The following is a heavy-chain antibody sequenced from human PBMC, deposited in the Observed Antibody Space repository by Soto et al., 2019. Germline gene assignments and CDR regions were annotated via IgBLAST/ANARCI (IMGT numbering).Heavy chain of an antibody. CDR3: ARGQEGVVATH. J-gene: IGHJ4*01. D-gene: IGHD5-12*01. V-gene: IGHV4-34*01. Sequence: QVQLQQWGAGLLKPSETLSLKCAVTGGSLSGYYWSWIRQPPGKGLEWIGEVKDGGHTNYSPSLRGRGTISSDTSTNQFSLRLNSVTAADTGVYYCARGQEGVVATHWDHGSLVTVSS. CDR2: VKDGGHT. CDR1: GGSLSGYY.